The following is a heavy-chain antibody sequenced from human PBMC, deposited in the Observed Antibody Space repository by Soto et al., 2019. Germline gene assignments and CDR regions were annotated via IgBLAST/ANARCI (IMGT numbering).Heavy chain of an antibody. CDR1: GYTFTSYG. J-gene: IGHJ6*02. CDR2: ISAYIGNT. V-gene: IGHV1-18*04. Sequence: ASVKVSCKASGYTFTSYGISWVRQAPGQGLEWMGWISAYIGNTNYAQKLQGRVTMTTDTSTSTAYMELRSLRSDDTAVYYCARDPAITGTRSGMDVWGQGTTVTVSS. D-gene: IGHD1-20*01. CDR3: ARDPAITGTRSGMDV.